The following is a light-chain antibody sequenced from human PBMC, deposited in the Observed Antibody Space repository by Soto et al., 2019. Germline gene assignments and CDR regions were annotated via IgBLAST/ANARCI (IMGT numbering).Light chain of an antibody. V-gene: IGKV3-15*01. Sequence: DIRMRQYPASRYVSKGEIATLSCRASQSVSSNLAWYQQKPGQAPRLLIYGASTRATGIPARFSGSGSGTEFTLTISCLQSEDFAVHFCQQYYNGPPWSFCEGTKVDNK. CDR3: QQYYNGPPWS. CDR1: QSVSSN. J-gene: IGKJ1*01. CDR2: GAS.